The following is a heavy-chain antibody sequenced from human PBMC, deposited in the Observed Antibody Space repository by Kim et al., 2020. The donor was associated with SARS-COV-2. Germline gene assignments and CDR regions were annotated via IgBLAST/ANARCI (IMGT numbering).Heavy chain of an antibody. Sequence: GGSLRLSCAASGFTFSSYWMSWVRQAPGKGLEWVANIKEDGSEKYYVDSVKGRFTISRDNAKNSLYLQMNSLRAEDTAVYYCARGLIILGATFDYWGQGTLVTVSS. V-gene: IGHV3-7*01. CDR1: GFTFSSYW. J-gene: IGHJ4*02. D-gene: IGHD1-26*01. CDR2: IKEDGSEK. CDR3: ARGLIILGATFDY.